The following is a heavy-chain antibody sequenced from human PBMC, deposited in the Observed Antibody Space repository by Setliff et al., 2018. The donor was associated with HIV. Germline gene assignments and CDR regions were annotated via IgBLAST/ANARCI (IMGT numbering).Heavy chain of an antibody. V-gene: IGHV4-31*03. CDR1: GASVVSGGYY. J-gene: IGHJ4*02. CDR2: IYYSGTT. CDR3: ASRTRKSFDFWTDSRTTYPPYYFDY. D-gene: IGHD3-3*01. Sequence: KPSETLSLTCSVSGASVVSGGYYWSWIRQHPEKGLEWIGYIYYSGTTTYNPSLRSRVTISLDTSLNQFSLKVNSVTAADTAVYYCASRTRKSFDFWTDSRTTYPPYYFDYWGQGTLVTVSS.